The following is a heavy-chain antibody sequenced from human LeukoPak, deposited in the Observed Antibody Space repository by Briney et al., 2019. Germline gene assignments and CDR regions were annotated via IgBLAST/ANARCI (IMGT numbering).Heavy chain of an antibody. Sequence: GGSLRLSCEASGFTFSSYAMSWVRQAPGKGLEWVSGISGSGAGTYYADSVKGRFTISRDNSRNTLYLQMNSLRAEDTAVYYCAKEDYHDSSGYWDYWGQGTLVTVSS. J-gene: IGHJ4*02. CDR3: AKEDYHDSSGYWDY. V-gene: IGHV3-23*01. CDR2: ISGSGAGT. CDR1: GFTFSSYA. D-gene: IGHD3-22*01.